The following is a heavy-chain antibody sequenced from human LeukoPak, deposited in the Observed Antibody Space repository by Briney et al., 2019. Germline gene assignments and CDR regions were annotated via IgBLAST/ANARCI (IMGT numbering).Heavy chain of an antibody. CDR3: AGEKGYCSGGNCYRASDY. D-gene: IGHD2-15*01. CDR1: GFTFSSYS. V-gene: IGHV3-48*04. Sequence: GGSLRLSCAASGFTFSSYSMNWVRQAPGKGLEWISYISSSGNTIYYADSVKGRFTISRDNAKNSLYLRMNSLRAEDTAVYYCAGEKGYCSGGNCYRASDYWGQGTLVTVSS. J-gene: IGHJ4*02. CDR2: ISSSGNTI.